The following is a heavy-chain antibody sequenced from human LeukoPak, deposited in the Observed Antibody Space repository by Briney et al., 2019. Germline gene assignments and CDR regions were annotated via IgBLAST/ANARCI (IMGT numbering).Heavy chain of an antibody. Sequence: PSETLSLTCAVYGGSFSGYYWSWIRQPPGKGLEWIGEINHSGSTNYNPSLKSRVTISVDKSKNQFSLKLSSVTAADTAVYYCARGDYGDYIDYWGQGTLVTVSS. CDR3: ARGDYGDYIDY. D-gene: IGHD4-17*01. CDR2: INHSGST. CDR1: GGSFSGYY. J-gene: IGHJ4*02. V-gene: IGHV4-34*01.